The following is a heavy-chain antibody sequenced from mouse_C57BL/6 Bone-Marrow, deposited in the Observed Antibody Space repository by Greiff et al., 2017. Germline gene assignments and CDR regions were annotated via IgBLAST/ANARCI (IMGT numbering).Heavy chain of an antibody. D-gene: IGHD1-1*01. CDR3: TTHPFITTVVADWYFDV. V-gene: IGHV14-4*01. J-gene: IGHJ1*03. CDR2: IDPENGDT. CDR1: GFNIKDDY. Sequence: VQLQQSGAELVRPGASVKLSCTASGFNIKDDYMHWVKQRPEQGLEWIGWIDPENGDTEYASKFQGKATITADTSSNTAYLQLSSLTSEDTAVYYCTTHPFITTVVADWYFDVWGTGTTVTGSS.